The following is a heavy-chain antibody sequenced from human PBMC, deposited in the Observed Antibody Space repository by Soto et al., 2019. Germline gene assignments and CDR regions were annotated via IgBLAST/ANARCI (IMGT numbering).Heavy chain of an antibody. J-gene: IGHJ4*02. D-gene: IGHD6-13*01. CDR3: AKKRGGGGAAAGTLDY. V-gene: IGHV3-30*18. Sequence: QVQLVESGGGVVQPGRSLRLSCAASGFTFSSYGMHWVRQAPGKGLEWVAVISYDGSNKYYADSVKGRFTISRDNSKNTLYLKMNSLRAEDTAVYYCAKKRGGGGAAAGTLDYWGQGTLVTVSS. CDR2: ISYDGSNK. CDR1: GFTFSSYG.